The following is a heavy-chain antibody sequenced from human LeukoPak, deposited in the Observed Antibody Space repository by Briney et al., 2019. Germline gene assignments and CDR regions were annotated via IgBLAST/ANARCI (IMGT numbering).Heavy chain of an antibody. V-gene: IGHV1-2*02. CDR1: GYSFTGYY. CDR2: INPNSGGT. D-gene: IGHD6-6*01. CDR3: ARRVSSSPESRFDY. Sequence: GESLKISCKGSGYSFTGYYMHWVRQAPGQGLEWMGWINPNSGGTNYAQKFQGRVTMTRDTSISTAYMELSRLRSDDTAVYYCARRVSSSPESRFDYWGQGTLVTVSS. J-gene: IGHJ4*02.